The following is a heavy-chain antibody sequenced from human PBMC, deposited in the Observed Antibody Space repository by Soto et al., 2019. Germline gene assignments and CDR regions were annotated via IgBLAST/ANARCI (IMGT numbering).Heavy chain of an antibody. CDR2: IIPIFGTA. D-gene: IGHD2-8*01. J-gene: IGHJ4*02. CDR1: GGTFSSYA. Sequence: ASVKVSCKASGGTFSSYAISWVRQAPGQGLEWMGGIIPIFGTANYAQKFQGRVTITADESTSTAYMELSSLRSEDTAVYYCARKHHSGCTNGVCRGPFDYWGQGTLVTVSS. CDR3: ARKHHSGCTNGVCRGPFDY. V-gene: IGHV1-69*13.